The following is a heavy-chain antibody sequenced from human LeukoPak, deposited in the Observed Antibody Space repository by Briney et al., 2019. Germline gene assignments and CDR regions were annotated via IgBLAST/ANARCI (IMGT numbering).Heavy chain of an antibody. CDR3: ARDSPLGSDSSGYYDDY. D-gene: IGHD3-22*01. V-gene: IGHV1-2*02. Sequence: ASVKVSCKASGYTFTGYYMHWVRQAPGQGLERMGWINPNSGGTNYAQKFQGRVTMTRDTSISTAYMELSRLRSDDMAVYYCARDSPLGSDSSGYYDDYWGQGTLVTVSS. CDR2: INPNSGGT. CDR1: GYTFTGYY. J-gene: IGHJ4*02.